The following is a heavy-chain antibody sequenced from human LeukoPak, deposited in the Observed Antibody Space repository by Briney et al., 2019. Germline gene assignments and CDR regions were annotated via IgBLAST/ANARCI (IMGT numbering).Heavy chain of an antibody. D-gene: IGHD3-3*01. Sequence: HGESLKISCKGSGYTISSYWIGWVRQMPGKGLEWMGIIYPGDSDTRYSPSLQGQVTISVDTSIGTAYLQWSSLKASDTAIYYCARQNDFRLDYWGQGTLVTVSS. J-gene: IGHJ4*02. CDR1: GYTISSYW. CDR3: ARQNDFRLDY. V-gene: IGHV5-51*01. CDR2: IYPGDSDT.